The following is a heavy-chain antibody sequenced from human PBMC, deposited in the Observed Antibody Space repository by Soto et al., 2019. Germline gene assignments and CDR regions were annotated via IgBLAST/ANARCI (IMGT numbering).Heavy chain of an antibody. Sequence: QMQLVQSGAEVKRPGASVRVSCKSSGYTFTSFYIHWVRQAPGQGLEWMGWISPHNGNAKYAQKFQDRVTMTADTAASTVYMELRSLRSDDSAVFYCARDRSGWYDFWGQGTLVTVSA. CDR3: ARDRSGWYDF. CDR1: GYTFTSFY. D-gene: IGHD6-19*01. J-gene: IGHJ4*02. V-gene: IGHV1-18*04. CDR2: ISPHNGNA.